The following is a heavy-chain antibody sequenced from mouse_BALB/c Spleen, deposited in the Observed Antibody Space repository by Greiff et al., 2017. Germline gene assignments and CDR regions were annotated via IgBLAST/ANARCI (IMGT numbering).Heavy chain of an antibody. Sequence: ESGPELEKPGASVKLSCKASGYTFTSYWMHWVKLRPGQGFEWIGEINPSNGGTNYNEKFKRKATLTVDKSSSTAYMQLSSLTSEDSAVYYCTISRGGYAMDYWGQGTSVTVSS. CDR2: INPSNGGT. CDR1: GYTFTSYW. V-gene: IGHV1S16*01. J-gene: IGHJ4*01. CDR3: TISRGGYAMDY.